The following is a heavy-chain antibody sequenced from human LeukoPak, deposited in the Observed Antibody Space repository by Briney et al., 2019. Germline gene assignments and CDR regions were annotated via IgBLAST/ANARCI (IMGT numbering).Heavy chain of an antibody. CDR3: AKDRAMGYYYGMDV. Sequence: QPGGSLRLSCVVSEFNFSDKNMNWVRQAPGKGLEWVSYISSSSSTIYYADSVKGRFTISRDNSKNSLYLQMTSLRTEDTALYYCAKDRAMGYYYGMDVWGQGTTVTVSS. D-gene: IGHD5-18*01. J-gene: IGHJ6*02. CDR1: EFNFSDKN. CDR2: ISSSSSTI. V-gene: IGHV3-48*04.